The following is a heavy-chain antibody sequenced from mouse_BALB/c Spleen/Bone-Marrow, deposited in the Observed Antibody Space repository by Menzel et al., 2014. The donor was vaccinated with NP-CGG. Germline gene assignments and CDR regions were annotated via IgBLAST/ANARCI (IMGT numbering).Heavy chain of an antibody. J-gene: IGHJ3*01. CDR3: TTGFAY. Sequence: EVKRMESGGGLVQPGRSMKLSCVASGFTFSNYWMNWVRQSPEKGLEWVAEIRLKSNNYATHYAESVRGRFTISRDDSKSSVYLQMNNLRAEDTGIYYCTTGFAYWGQGTLVTVSA. CDR2: IRLKSNNYAT. CDR1: GFTFSNYW. V-gene: IGHV6-6*02.